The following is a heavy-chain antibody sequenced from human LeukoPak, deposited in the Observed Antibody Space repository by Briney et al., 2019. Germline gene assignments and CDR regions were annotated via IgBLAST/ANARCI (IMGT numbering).Heavy chain of an antibody. J-gene: IGHJ4*02. V-gene: IGHV1-2*02. D-gene: IGHD4-17*01. CDR2: INPNSGGT. Sequence: ASVKVSCKASGYTFTDYYVHWVRQAPGQGLEWMGWINPNSGGTNYAQKFQGRVTMTRDTSINTAYMELSRLNSDDTAVYYRARGIGDYGDSGFDLWGQGTLVTVSS. CDR1: GYTFTDYY. CDR3: ARGIGDYGDSGFDL.